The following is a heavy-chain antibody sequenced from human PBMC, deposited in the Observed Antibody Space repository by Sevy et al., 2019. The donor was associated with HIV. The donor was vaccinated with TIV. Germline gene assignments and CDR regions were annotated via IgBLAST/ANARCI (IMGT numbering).Heavy chain of an antibody. Sequence: ASVKVSCKASGYTFTSYYMHWVRQAPGQGLEWMGIINPRGGSTSYAQKFQGRVTMTRDTSTSTVYMELSSLRSEDTDVYYCARWGIAVAPLGAFDIWGQGTMVTVSS. D-gene: IGHD6-19*01. V-gene: IGHV1-46*01. CDR3: ARWGIAVAPLGAFDI. J-gene: IGHJ3*02. CDR2: INPRGGST. CDR1: GYTFTSYY.